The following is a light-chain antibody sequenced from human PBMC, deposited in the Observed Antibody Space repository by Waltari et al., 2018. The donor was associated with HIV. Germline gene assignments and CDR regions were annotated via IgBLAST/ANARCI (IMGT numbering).Light chain of an antibody. CDR1: QSVSSSY. V-gene: IGKV3-20*01. CDR2: GAS. CDR3: QQYGSSPYT. Sequence: EIVLTQSPGTLSLPPGERAPLSCRASQSVSSSYLAWYQQKPGQAPRLLIYGASSRATGIPDRFSGSGSGTDFTLTISRLEPEDFAVYYCQQYGSSPYTFGQGTKLEIK. J-gene: IGKJ2*01.